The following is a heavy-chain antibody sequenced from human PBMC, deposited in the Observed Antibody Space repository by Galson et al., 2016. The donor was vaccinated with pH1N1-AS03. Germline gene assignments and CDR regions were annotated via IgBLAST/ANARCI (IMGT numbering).Heavy chain of an antibody. J-gene: IGHJ4*02. CDR2: ISSDESQK. V-gene: IGHV3-30*03. CDR1: GFTFRSYG. D-gene: IGHD3-10*02. Sequence: SLRLSCAASGFTFRSYGMHWVRQTPGKGLQWVAVISSDESQKLYADSVRGRCTISRDNSKNTLYLQMNSLRPEDTAVYFCARSQSFYVDYFDNWGQGTLVTVSS. CDR3: ARSQSFYVDYFDN.